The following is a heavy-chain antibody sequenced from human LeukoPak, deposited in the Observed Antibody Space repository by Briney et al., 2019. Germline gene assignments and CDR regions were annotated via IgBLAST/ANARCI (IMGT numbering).Heavy chain of an antibody. CDR1: GGSISSYY. D-gene: IGHD3/OR15-3a*01. CDR2: IYTSGSN. J-gene: IGHJ4*02. Sequence: PAETLSLTCTVSGGSISSYYWSWIRQPAGKGLEWIGRIYTSGSNNYNPSLKSRVTMSVDTSKNQFSLKLRSVTAADTAVYYCARSPKDWLLEEAYCFDYWGQGTLVTVSS. V-gene: IGHV4-4*07. CDR3: ARSPKDWLLEEAYCFDY.